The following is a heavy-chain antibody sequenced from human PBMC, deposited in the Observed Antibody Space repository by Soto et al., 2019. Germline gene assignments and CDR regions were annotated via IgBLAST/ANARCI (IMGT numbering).Heavy chain of an antibody. Sequence: SETLSLTCAVSGGSISSSNWWSWVRQPPGKGLEWIGEIYHSGSTNYNPSLKSRVTISMDTSKNQFSLKLTSVTAADTAVYYCASALYCSGGSCSFDPWGQGTLVTVSS. J-gene: IGHJ5*02. CDR2: IYHSGST. CDR1: GGSISSSNW. D-gene: IGHD2-15*01. CDR3: ASALYCSGGSCSFDP. V-gene: IGHV4-4*02.